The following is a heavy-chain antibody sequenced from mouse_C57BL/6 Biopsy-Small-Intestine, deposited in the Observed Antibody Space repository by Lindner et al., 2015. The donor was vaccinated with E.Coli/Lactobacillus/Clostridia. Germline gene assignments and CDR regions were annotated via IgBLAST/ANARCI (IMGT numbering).Heavy chain of an antibody. Sequence: VQLQESGAELVKPGASVKLSCTASGFNIKDYYMHWVRQRTERGLEWIGRIDPADGETDSAPKFQGMATLTVDTSSNTAYLQLSSLTSEDTAVYYCASWFAYWGQGTLVTVSA. V-gene: IGHV14-2*01. CDR2: IDPADGET. J-gene: IGHJ3*01. CDR3: ASWFAY. CDR1: GFNIKDYY.